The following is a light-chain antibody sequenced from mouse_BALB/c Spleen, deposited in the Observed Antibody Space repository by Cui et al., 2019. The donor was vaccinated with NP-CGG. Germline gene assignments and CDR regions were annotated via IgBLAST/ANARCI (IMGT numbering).Light chain of an antibody. CDR3: ALWYSNHWV. V-gene: IGLV1*01. Sequence: AVLTQDSHLTTSPGETVTLTCRSSTGAVTTSNYANWVQEKPDHLFTGLIGGTNNRAPGVPARFSGSLIGDKAALTITGAQTEDEAIYFCALWYSNHWVFGGGTKLTVL. CDR1: TGAVTTSNY. CDR2: GTN. J-gene: IGLJ1*01.